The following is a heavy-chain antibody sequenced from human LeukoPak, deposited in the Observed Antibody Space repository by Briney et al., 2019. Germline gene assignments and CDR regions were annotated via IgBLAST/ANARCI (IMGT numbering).Heavy chain of an antibody. V-gene: IGHV3-33*06. Sequence: GGSLRLSCAASGFTFSGSAMHWVRQAPGKGLEWVAVIWYDGSNKYYADSVKGRFTISRDNSKNTLYLQMNSLRAEDTAVYYCAKDPQNYGDYVDGLFDYWGQGTLVTVSS. CDR2: IWYDGSNK. J-gene: IGHJ4*02. CDR1: GFTFSGSA. CDR3: AKDPQNYGDYVDGLFDY. D-gene: IGHD4-17*01.